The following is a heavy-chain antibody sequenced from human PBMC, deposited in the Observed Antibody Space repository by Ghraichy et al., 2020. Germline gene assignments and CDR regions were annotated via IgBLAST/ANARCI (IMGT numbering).Heavy chain of an antibody. V-gene: IGHV4-59*01. D-gene: IGHD2-21*01. CDR3: AGRVILSHYYYYYMDV. CDR2: IYYSGST. J-gene: IGHJ6*03. Sequence: SETLSLTCTVSGGSISSYYWSWIRQPPGKGLEWIGYIYYSGSTNYNPSLKSRVTISVDTSKNQFSLKLSSVTAADTAVYYCAGRVILSHYYYYYMDVWGKGTTVTVSS. CDR1: GGSISSYY.